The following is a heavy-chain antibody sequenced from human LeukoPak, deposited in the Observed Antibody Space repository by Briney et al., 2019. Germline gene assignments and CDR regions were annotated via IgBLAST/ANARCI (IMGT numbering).Heavy chain of an antibody. V-gene: IGHV1-69*13. J-gene: IGHJ4*02. CDR2: IIPIFGTA. CDR3: ARGALMKVVLALDY. Sequence: SVKVSCKASGGTFSSYAISWVRQAPGQGLEWMGGIIPIFGTANYAQKFQGRVTITADESTSTAYMELSSLRSEDTAVYYCARGALMKVVLALDYWGQGTLVTVS. CDR1: GGTFSSYA. D-gene: IGHD3-22*01.